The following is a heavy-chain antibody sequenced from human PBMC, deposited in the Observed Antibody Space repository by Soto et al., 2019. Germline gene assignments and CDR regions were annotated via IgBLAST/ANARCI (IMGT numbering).Heavy chain of an antibody. CDR2: MNPNSGNT. Sequence: QVQLVQSGAEVKKPGASVEVSCKASGYTFTSYDINWVRQATGQGLEWMGWMNPNSGNTGYAQKFQGRVTMTRNPSISTAYMELSSLRSEDTAVYYCAREGVPATAIYDDAFDIWGQGTMVTVSS. CDR1: GYTFTSYD. D-gene: IGHD2-2*01. CDR3: AREGVPATAIYDDAFDI. J-gene: IGHJ3*02. V-gene: IGHV1-8*01.